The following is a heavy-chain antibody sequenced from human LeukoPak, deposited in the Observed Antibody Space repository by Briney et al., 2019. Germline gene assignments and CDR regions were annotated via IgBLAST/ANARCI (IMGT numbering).Heavy chain of an antibody. Sequence: SETLSLTCTVSGGSISSYYWSWIRQPPGKGLEWIGYIYYSGSTNYNPSLKSRVTISVDTSKNQFSLKLSSVTAADTAVYYCPRWGGFYYYGMDVWGQGTTVTVSS. D-gene: IGHD3-16*01. CDR1: GGSISSYY. CDR3: PRWGGFYYYGMDV. V-gene: IGHV4-59*01. CDR2: IYYSGST. J-gene: IGHJ6*02.